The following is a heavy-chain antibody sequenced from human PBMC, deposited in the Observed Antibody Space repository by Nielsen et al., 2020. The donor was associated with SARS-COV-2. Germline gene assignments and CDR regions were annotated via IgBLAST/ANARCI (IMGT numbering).Heavy chain of an antibody. J-gene: IGHJ4*02. CDR3: ARVYYYDSSGYYPAPFFDY. Sequence: WIRQPPGKGLEWIGYTYHSGSTYYNPSLKSRVTISVDRSKNQFSLKLSSVTAADSAVYYCARVYYYDSSGYYPAPFFDYRGQGTLVTVSS. D-gene: IGHD3-22*01. CDR2: TYHSGST. V-gene: IGHV4-30-2*01.